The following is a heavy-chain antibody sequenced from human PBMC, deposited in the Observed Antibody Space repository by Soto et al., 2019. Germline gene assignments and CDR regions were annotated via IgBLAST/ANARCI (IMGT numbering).Heavy chain of an antibody. J-gene: IGHJ5*02. D-gene: IGHD1-26*01. CDR3: TKVVGPTPFSWFNP. V-gene: IGHV3-72*01. CDR2: AGNKATRHTT. Sequence: EVQLVESGGGLVQPGGSLRLSCAASGFVFSDHHMDWVRQAPGKGLEWVGRAGNKATRHTTQYAESVKGRFTISRDESKNSLYLQMNSLKTDDTAMYYCTKVVGPTPFSWFNPLGQGTLVTVS. CDR1: GFVFSDHH.